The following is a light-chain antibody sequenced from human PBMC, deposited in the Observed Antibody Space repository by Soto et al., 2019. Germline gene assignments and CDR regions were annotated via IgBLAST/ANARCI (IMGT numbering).Light chain of an antibody. Sequence: DLQMTQSPSSLSASVGDTVTITCRASQHITNDCAWYQQKAGRAPKCLILLASRLQTGVPSRFSGSGSGTEFTLTISSLQPDDFATYYCLHHNGYPPVFGQGTKVEIK. CDR3: LHHNGYPPV. V-gene: IGKV1-17*01. J-gene: IGKJ2*01. CDR1: QHITND. CDR2: LAS.